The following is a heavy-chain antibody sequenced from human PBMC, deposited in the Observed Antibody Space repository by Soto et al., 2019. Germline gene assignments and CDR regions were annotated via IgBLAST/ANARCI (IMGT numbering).Heavy chain of an antibody. CDR3: ARVGVVGARSLDF. J-gene: IGHJ4*02. Sequence: EVQLVESGGGLVQPGGSLRLSCAASGFTFSSYEMNWVRQAPGKGLEWVSYISSNGRTIDYADSVKGRLTISRDNAKKSLYLQLNSLRAEDTAVYYCARVGVVGARSLDFWGQGTLVTVSS. D-gene: IGHD1-26*01. V-gene: IGHV3-48*03. CDR2: ISSNGRTI. CDR1: GFTFSSYE.